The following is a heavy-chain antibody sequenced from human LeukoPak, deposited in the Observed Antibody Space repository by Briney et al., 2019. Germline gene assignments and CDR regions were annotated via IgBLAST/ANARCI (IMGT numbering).Heavy chain of an antibody. J-gene: IGHJ6*03. CDR2: ISAYNGNT. D-gene: IGHD6-19*01. V-gene: IGHV1-18*01. Sequence: ASVKVSCKASGYTFTSYGISWVRQAPGHGLEWMGWISAYNGNTNYAQKLQGRVTMTTDTSTSTAYMELRSLRSDDTAVYYCARDLGYSSGWYLYYYMDVWGKGTTVTVSS. CDR3: ARDLGYSSGWYLYYYMDV. CDR1: GYTFTSYG.